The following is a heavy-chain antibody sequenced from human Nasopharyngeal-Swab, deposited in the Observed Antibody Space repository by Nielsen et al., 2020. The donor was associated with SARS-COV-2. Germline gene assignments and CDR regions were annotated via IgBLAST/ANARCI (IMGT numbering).Heavy chain of an antibody. J-gene: IGHJ6*02. Sequence: WVRQAPGQGLEWMGWISAYNGNTNYAQKLQGRVTMTTDTSTSTAYMELRSLRSDDTAVYYCARGRTAGSGGYYYGMDVWGQGTTDTVSS. CDR2: ISAYNGNT. D-gene: IGHD6-13*01. V-gene: IGHV1-18*01. CDR3: ARGRTAGSGGYYYGMDV.